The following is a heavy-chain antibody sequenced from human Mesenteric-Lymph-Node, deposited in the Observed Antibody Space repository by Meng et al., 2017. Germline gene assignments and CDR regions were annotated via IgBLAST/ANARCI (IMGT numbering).Heavy chain of an antibody. D-gene: IGHD3-22*01. V-gene: IGHV2-5*02. J-gene: IGHJ4*02. CDR1: GFLLTTSGVG. CDR3: AHQGVYYYDSSGPFDY. Sequence: ITLKESGPTLVKPTQTLTLTCSFSGFLLTTSGVGVGWIRQPPGKALEWLAVIYWDDDKRYSPSLKSRLTITKDTSKNQVVLTMTNMDPVDTATYYCAHQGVYYYDSSGPFDYWGQGTLVTVSS. CDR2: IYWDDDK.